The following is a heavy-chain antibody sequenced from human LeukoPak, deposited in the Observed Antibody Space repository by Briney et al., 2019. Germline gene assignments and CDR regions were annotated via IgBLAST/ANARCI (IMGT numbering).Heavy chain of an antibody. CDR2: INHSGST. CDR3: ASFAGNHDY. CDR1: GGSISSYY. V-gene: IGHV4-34*01. Sequence: SETLSLTCTVSGGSISSYYWSWIRQPPGKGLEWIGEINHSGSTNYNPSLKSRVTISVDTSKNQFSLKLSSVTAADTAVYYCASFAGNHDYWGQGTLVTVSS. J-gene: IGHJ4*02. D-gene: IGHD4-4*01.